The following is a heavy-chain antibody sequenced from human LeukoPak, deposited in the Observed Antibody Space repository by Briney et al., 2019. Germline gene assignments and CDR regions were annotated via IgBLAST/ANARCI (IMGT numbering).Heavy chain of an antibody. Sequence: GRSLRLSCAASGFTFSSYGMHWVRQAPGKGLEWVAVISYDGSNSYYADSVKGRFTISRDNSKNTLYLQVNSLRAEDTAVYYCAKGYGLRLVNNWFDPWGQGTLVTVSS. J-gene: IGHJ5*02. CDR2: ISYDGSNS. D-gene: IGHD6-19*01. V-gene: IGHV3-30*18. CDR3: AKGYGLRLVNNWFDP. CDR1: GFTFSSYG.